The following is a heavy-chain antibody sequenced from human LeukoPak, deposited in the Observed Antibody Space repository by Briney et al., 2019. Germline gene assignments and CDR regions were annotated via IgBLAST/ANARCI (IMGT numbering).Heavy chain of an antibody. CDR3: AKDGTYYYDSSGYYLDY. CDR1: GFTFSSYS. Sequence: PGGSLRLSCAASGFTFSSYSMNWVRQAPGKGLEWVSYISSSSSTIYYADSVKGRFTISRDNSKNTLYLQMNSLRAEDTAVYYCAKDGTYYYDSSGYYLDYWGQGTLVTVSS. J-gene: IGHJ4*02. CDR2: ISSSSSTI. D-gene: IGHD3-22*01. V-gene: IGHV3-48*01.